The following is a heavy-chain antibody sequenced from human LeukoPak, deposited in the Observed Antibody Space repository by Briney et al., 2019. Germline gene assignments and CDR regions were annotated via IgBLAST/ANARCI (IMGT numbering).Heavy chain of an antibody. V-gene: IGHV4-34*01. CDR2: INHSGST. J-gene: IGHJ4*02. CDR3: ARGALYDSSGYCDY. CDR1: GGSFSGYY. D-gene: IGHD3-22*01. Sequence: PSETLSLTCAVYGGSFSGYYWSWIRQPPGKGLERIGEINHSGSTNYNPSLKSRVTISVDTSKNQFSLKLSSVTAADTAVYYCARGALYDSSGYCDYWGQGTLVTVSS.